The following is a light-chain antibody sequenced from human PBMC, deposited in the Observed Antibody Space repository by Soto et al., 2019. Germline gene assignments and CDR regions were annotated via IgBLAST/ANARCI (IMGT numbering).Light chain of an antibody. CDR2: AAS. V-gene: IGKV1-8*01. CDR3: QQYYSYPRT. CDR1: QGISSY. Sequence: AIRMTQSPSSLSASTGDRVTITCRASQGISSYLAWYQQKPGKAPKLLIDAASTLQSGVPSRFSGSGSGTDFTLTISCLQSEDFATYCCQQYYSYPRTFGQSTKLEI. J-gene: IGKJ2*01.